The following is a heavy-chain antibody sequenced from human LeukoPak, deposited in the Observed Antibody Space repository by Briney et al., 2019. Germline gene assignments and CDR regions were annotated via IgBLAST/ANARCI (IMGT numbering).Heavy chain of an antibody. CDR3: TRDSPRRAFFDY. V-gene: IGHV3-49*04. Sequence: GGSLRLSCAASGFTFSSYAMSWVRQAPGKGLEWVGFIRSKAYGGTTEYAASVKGRFTISRDDSKSIAYLQMNSLKTEDTAVYYCTRDSPRRAFFDYWGQGTLVTVSS. J-gene: IGHJ4*02. CDR1: GFTFSSYA. CDR2: IRSKAYGGTT.